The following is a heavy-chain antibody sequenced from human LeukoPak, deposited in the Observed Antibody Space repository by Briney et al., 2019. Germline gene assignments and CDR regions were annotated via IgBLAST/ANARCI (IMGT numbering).Heavy chain of an antibody. CDR2: INPNSGGT. CDR1: GYTFTAYY. V-gene: IGHV1-2*02. Sequence: ASVKVSCNASGYTFTAYYIHWVRRAPGQGLEWMGWINPNSGGTNYAQKFQGRVTMTRDTSISTAYMELSRLRSDDTAVYYCAREVFGPQYFDCSGQATLVTVSS. D-gene: IGHD3-10*01. CDR3: AREVFGPQYFDC. J-gene: IGHJ4*02.